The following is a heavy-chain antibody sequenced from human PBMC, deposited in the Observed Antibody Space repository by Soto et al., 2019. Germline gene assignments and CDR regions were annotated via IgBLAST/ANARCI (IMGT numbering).Heavy chain of an antibody. CDR3: ARDLVDTAFDY. J-gene: IGHJ4*02. Sequence: QVQLVQSGAEVKKPGSSVKVSCKASGGTFSSYTISWVRQAPGQGLEWMGRIIPILGIANYAQKFQGRVTITADKSTSTAYMELSSLRSEDTAVYYCARDLVDTAFDYWGQGTLVTVSS. CDR1: GGTFSSYT. D-gene: IGHD2-21*02. V-gene: IGHV1-69*08. CDR2: IIPILGIA.